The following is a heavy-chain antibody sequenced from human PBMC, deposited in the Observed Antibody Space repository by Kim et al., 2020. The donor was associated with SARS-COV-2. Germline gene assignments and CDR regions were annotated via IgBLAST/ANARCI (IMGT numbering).Heavy chain of an antibody. J-gene: IGHJ6*01. V-gene: IGHV3-9*01. CDR3: AIDIGVGDVRYYYYYGV. D-gene: IGHD3-3*01. CDR1: GFTFDDYA. Sequence: GGSLRLSCAASGFTFDDYAMHWVRQAPGKGLEWVSGISGNSGSIGYADSVKGRFTISRDNAKNSLYLQMNSLRAEDQALYYCAIDIGVGDVRYYYYYGV. CDR2: ISGNSGSI.